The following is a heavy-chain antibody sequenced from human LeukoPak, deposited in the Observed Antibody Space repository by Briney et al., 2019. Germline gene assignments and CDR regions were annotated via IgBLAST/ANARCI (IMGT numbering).Heavy chain of an antibody. CDR2: IFVGSGNT. V-gene: IGHV1-58*01. Sequence: GTSVKVSCKASGFTFTSSAVQWVRQARQQRLECIGWIFVGSGNTNYAQKFQERDTITRDMSTSTAYMELSSLRSEDTAVYYCAADSRRNYYGSGSYYIPYYYGMDVWGKGTTVTVSS. CDR3: AADSRRNYYGSGSYYIPYYYGMDV. D-gene: IGHD3-10*01. J-gene: IGHJ6*04. CDR1: GFTFTSSA.